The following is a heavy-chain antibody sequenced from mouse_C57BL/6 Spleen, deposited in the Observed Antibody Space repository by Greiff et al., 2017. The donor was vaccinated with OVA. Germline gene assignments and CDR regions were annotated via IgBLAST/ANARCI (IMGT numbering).Heavy chain of an antibody. CDR1: GYSITSGYY. CDR2: ISYDGSN. CDR3: AYYYGSSYYWYFDV. V-gene: IGHV3-6*01. D-gene: IGHD1-1*01. Sequence: EVKLQESGPGLVKPSQSLSLTCSVPGYSITSGYYWNWIRQFPGNKLEWMGYISYDGSNNYNPSLKNRISITRDTSKNQFFLKLNSVTTEDTATYYCAYYYGSSYYWYFDVWGTGTTVTVSS. J-gene: IGHJ1*03.